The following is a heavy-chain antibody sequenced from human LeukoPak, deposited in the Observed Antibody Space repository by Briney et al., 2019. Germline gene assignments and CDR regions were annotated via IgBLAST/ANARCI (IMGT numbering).Heavy chain of an antibody. D-gene: IGHD3-22*01. CDR1: GFTFSSYE. J-gene: IGHJ1*01. Sequence: GGSLRLSCAAPGFTFSSYEMNWVRQAPGKGLEWVSYISSSGSTIYYADSVKGRFTISRDNAKNSLYLQMNSLRAEDTAVYYCARGLGGYYDSSGYYEFDEYFQHWGQGTLVTVSS. V-gene: IGHV3-48*03. CDR3: ARGLGGYYDSSGYYEFDEYFQH. CDR2: ISSSGSTI.